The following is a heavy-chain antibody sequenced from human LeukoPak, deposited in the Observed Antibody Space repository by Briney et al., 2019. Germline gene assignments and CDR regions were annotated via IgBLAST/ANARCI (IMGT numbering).Heavy chain of an antibody. J-gene: IGHJ3*01. D-gene: IGHD3-16*02. Sequence: SGPTLVKPTQTLTPTCTFSGFSLITRGVGVGWIRQPPGKALEWLAVIYWDDDKRYSPSLKSRLTITKDTSKNQVVLTLTNMDPVDTATYYCAHVVITFGGVIGDEAFDFWGQGTMVTVSS. CDR3: AHVVITFGGVIGDEAFDF. CDR1: GFSLITRGVG. CDR2: IYWDDDK. V-gene: IGHV2-5*02.